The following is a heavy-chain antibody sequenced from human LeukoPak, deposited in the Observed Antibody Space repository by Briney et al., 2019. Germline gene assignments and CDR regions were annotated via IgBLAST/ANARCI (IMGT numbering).Heavy chain of an antibody. CDR3: ARVSPYYDFWSGYYTDY. CDR1: GYTFTSYG. D-gene: IGHD3-3*01. CDR2: ISAYNGNT. Sequence: ASVKVSCKASGYTFTSYGISWVRQAPGQGLEWMGWISAYNGNTNYAQKLQGRVTMTTDTSTSTAYMELRSLRSDETAVYYCARVSPYYDFWSGYYTDYWGQGTLVTVSS. J-gene: IGHJ4*02. V-gene: IGHV1-18*01.